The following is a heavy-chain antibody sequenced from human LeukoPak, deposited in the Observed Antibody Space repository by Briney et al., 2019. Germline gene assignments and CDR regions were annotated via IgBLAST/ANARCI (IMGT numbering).Heavy chain of an antibody. CDR1: GFIFNNYG. CDR3: AKGSSGYFADL. D-gene: IGHD3-22*01. Sequence: GGSLRLSCAPSGFIFNNYGLIWVRQAPGKGLEWVSAISNDGGGTQYADFVEGRFTISRDNSKNTLFLQMSSLRAEDTALYYCAKGSSGYFADLWGQGTLVTVSS. CDR2: ISNDGGGT. V-gene: IGHV3-23*01. J-gene: IGHJ5*02.